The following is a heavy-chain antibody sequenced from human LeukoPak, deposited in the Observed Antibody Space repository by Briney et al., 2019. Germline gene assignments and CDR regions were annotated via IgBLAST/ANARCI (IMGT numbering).Heavy chain of an antibody. Sequence: SETLSLTCTVSGGSISSYYWSWIRQPPGKGLEWSVYIYYSGSTNYNPSLKSRVTISVDTSKNQFSLKLSSVTAADTAVYYCARGRTGRPGYSYGRNFDYWGQGTLVTVSS. V-gene: IGHV4-59*12. CDR3: ARGRTGRPGYSYGRNFDY. D-gene: IGHD5-18*01. CDR1: GGSISSYY. CDR2: IYYSGST. J-gene: IGHJ4*02.